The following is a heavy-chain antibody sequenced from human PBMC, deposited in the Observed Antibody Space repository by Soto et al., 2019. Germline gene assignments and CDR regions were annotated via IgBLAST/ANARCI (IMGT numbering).Heavy chain of an antibody. J-gene: IGHJ6*03. CDR3: ARVPVPRYCSGGSCYYYYYMDV. V-gene: IGHV3-7*01. D-gene: IGHD2-15*01. CDR2: IKQDGSEE. CDR1: GFTFSSYW. Sequence: PGGSLRLSCAASGFTFSSYWMSWVRQAPGKGLEGVANIKQDGSEEYYVDSVKGRFTISRDNAKNSMYLQMNSLRAEDTAVYYCARVPVPRYCSGGSCYYYYYMDVWGKGTTVTVSS.